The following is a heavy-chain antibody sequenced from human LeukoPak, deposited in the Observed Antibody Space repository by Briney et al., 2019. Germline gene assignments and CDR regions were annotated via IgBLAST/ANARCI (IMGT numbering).Heavy chain of an antibody. Sequence: GGSLRLSCAASGFTFSSYTMNWVRQAPGKGLEWVSSISSSSTSIYYADSLKGRFTISRDNAKNSLYLQMDSLRAEDTAVYYCPRGQQLVTRWFDPWGQGTLVTVSS. D-gene: IGHD6-13*01. CDR2: ISSSSTSI. V-gene: IGHV3-21*01. CDR3: PRGQQLVTRWFDP. J-gene: IGHJ5*02. CDR1: GFTFSSYT.